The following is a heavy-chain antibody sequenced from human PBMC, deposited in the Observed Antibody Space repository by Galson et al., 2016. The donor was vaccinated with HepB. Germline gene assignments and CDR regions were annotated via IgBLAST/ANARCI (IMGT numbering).Heavy chain of an antibody. J-gene: IGHJ4*02. D-gene: IGHD4-17*01. CDR2: ISSSSNYI. CDR3: ARYPYGDYGFFDY. CDR1: GFTFSSYS. V-gene: IGHV3-21*01. Sequence: SLRLSCAASGFTFSSYSMNWVRQAPGKGLEWVSSISSSSNYIYYADSVKGRITISRDNAKNSLYLQMNSLSAEDTAVYYCARYPYGDYGFFDYWGQGTLVTVSS.